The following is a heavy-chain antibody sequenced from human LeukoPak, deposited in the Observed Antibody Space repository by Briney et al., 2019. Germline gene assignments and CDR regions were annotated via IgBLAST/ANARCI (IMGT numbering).Heavy chain of an antibody. CDR3: ARGARGVAGDYRYGMDV. J-gene: IGHJ6*02. CDR1: GFTFSDHY. V-gene: IGHV3-72*01. CDR2: ARETANSYST. D-gene: IGHD6-19*01. Sequence: TGGSLRLSCAASGFTFSDHYMDWVRQAPGKGLEWVGRARETANSYSTEHAASVKGRFTVSRDESHNSLYLQMNSLKTEDTAVYFCARGARGVAGDYRYGMDVWGQGTTVTVSS.